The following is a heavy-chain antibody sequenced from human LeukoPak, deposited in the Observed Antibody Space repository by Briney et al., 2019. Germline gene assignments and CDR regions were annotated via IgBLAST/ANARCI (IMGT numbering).Heavy chain of an antibody. V-gene: IGHV3-21*01. CDR1: GFTFSSFT. J-gene: IGHJ4*02. Sequence: GGSLRLSCAASGFTFSSFTMNWVRQAPGKGLEWVSSISSSSSYIYSADSVKGRFTISRDNARNSLYLRMNSLRAEDTAVYCCARDPGAYSSSPIDYWGQGTLVTVSS. CDR2: ISSSSSYI. CDR3: ARDPGAYSSSPIDY. D-gene: IGHD6-6*01.